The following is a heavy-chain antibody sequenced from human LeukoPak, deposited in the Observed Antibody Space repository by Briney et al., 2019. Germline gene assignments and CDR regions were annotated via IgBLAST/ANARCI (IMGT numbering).Heavy chain of an antibody. CDR2: MNPNSGNT. Sequence: ASVKVSCKASGYTFTSYDINWVRQATGQGLEWMGWMNPNSGNTGYAQKFQGGVTMTRNTSISTAYMELSNLRSEDTAVYYCAREKQLLRGDAFDIWGQGTMVTVSS. V-gene: IGHV1-8*01. J-gene: IGHJ3*02. CDR3: AREKQLLRGDAFDI. D-gene: IGHD6-6*01. CDR1: GYTFTSYD.